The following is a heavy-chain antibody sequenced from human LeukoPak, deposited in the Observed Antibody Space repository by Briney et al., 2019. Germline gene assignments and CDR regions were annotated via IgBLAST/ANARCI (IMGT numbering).Heavy chain of an antibody. D-gene: IGHD3-22*01. J-gene: IGHJ6*03. Sequence: GGSLRLSCAASGFTFSSYAMSWVRQAPGKGLMWVSAISGSGGSTYYADSVKGRFTISRDNSKNTLYLQMNSLRAEDTAVYYCAKGSGDSSGYYYDYYYYYMDVWGKGTTVTVSS. CDR3: AKGSGDSSGYYYDYYYYYMDV. CDR2: ISGSGGST. CDR1: GFTFSSYA. V-gene: IGHV3-23*01.